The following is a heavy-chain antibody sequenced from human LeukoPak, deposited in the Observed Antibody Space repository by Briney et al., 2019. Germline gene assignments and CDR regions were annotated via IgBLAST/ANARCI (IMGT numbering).Heavy chain of an antibody. CDR2: INPTGDST. J-gene: IGHJ4*02. Sequence: ASVKVSCKSSGYTFSSYYMHWVRQAPGQGLEWVGLINPTGDSTNYAQNFRGRVTMTRDTSTSTVYMDLSSLRSEDTAVYYCAREASGGYFDYWGQGTLVTVSS. CDR3: AREASGGYFDY. V-gene: IGHV1-46*01. D-gene: IGHD4-23*01. CDR1: GYTFSSYY.